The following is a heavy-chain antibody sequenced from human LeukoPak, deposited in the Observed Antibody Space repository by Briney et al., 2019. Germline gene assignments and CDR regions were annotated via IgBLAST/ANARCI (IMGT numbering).Heavy chain of an antibody. CDR1: GYTFTSYG. V-gene: IGHV1-18*01. D-gene: IGHD5-12*01. Sequence: ASVTVSCKASGYTFTSYGVTWVRQAPGQGLEWMGWISTYNGNTNYAQNLQGRVTMTTDTSTSTAYMELRSLRSDDTAVYYCARGRGSTSRYWGQGTLVTVSS. J-gene: IGHJ4*02. CDR2: ISTYNGNT. CDR3: ARGRGSTSRY.